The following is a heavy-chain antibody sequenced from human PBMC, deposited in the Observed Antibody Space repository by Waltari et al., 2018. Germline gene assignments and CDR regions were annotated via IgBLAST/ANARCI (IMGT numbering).Heavy chain of an antibody. V-gene: IGHV3-21*01. Sequence: DVQLLESGGGRVKRGGSLRLSFQALGLTSGSYSMHWVRQAPGKGLEWVASISSGGTYIYYTYSVKGRFTISRGSVTDSLYLQMNSLRVEDTATYFCVRSTSWRYYFDTWGQGTLVAVSS. CDR2: ISSGGTYI. J-gene: IGHJ4*02. D-gene: IGHD6-13*01. CDR1: GLTSGSYS. CDR3: VRSTSWRYYFDT.